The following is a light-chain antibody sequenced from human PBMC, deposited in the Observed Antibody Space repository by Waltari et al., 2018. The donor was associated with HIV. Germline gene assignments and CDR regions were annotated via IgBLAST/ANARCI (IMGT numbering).Light chain of an antibody. CDR3: QRYDNSPLYT. V-gene: IGKV3-20*01. CDR2: ATS. Sequence: EIVLTQSPGTLSLSPGERATLSCRASHSVGAYDLAWYQHKPGQAPRLLIYATSRRATGIPDMFSGSGSGTDFTLTITRLEPEDFAVYYCQRYDNSPLYTFGQGTKVQIK. J-gene: IGKJ2*01. CDR1: HSVGAYD.